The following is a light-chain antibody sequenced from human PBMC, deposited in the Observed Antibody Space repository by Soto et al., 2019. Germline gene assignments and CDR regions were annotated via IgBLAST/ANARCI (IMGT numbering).Light chain of an antibody. Sequence: DIVMTQSPDSLAVSLGERATINCKSSQSVLYSSNNKNYLAWYQQKPGQPPKLLIYWASTRQSGVPDRFSGSGSGTDFTPTISSLQADDVAVYDCQQYYRPWTFGQGTKVESK. V-gene: IGKV4-1*01. CDR2: WAS. CDR1: QSVLYSSNNKNY. CDR3: QQYYRPWT. J-gene: IGKJ1*01.